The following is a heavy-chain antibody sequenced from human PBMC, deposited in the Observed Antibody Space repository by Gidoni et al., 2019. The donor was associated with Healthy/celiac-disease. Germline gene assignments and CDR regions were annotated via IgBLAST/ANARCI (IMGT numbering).Heavy chain of an antibody. CDR3: AKDRGDLDY. CDR1: GVTFGNHV. CDR2: ISGSGTRT. V-gene: IGHV3-23*01. Sequence: EIHLLESGGGLVQPGGSLRLSCAACGVTFGNHVMSWVRQAPGMGLEWVSAISGSGTRTYYADSVKGRFTISRDNSKNTLYLQMNTLRAEDTAVYYCAKDRGDLDYWGQGTLVTVSS. J-gene: IGHJ4*02. D-gene: IGHD7-27*01.